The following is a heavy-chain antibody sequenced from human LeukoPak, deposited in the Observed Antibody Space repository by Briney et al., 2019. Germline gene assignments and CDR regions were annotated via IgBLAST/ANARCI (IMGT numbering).Heavy chain of an antibody. CDR1: GFTFSSYG. CDR2: IRGSGGST. Sequence: QPGGSLRLSCAASGFTFSSYGMSWVRQAPGKGLEWVSAIRGSGGSTYYADSVKGRFTISRDNSKNTLYLQMNSLRAEDTAVYYCAKDQADCSSASCYERGFDSWGQGTLVTVSS. D-gene: IGHD2-2*01. CDR3: AKDQADCSSASCYERGFDS. V-gene: IGHV3-23*01. J-gene: IGHJ4*02.